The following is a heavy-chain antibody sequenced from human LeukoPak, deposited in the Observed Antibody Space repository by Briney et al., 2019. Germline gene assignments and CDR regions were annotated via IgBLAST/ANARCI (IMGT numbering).Heavy chain of an antibody. D-gene: IGHD1-26*01. CDR3: ARDFRYSGSYHHWFDP. CDR1: GFTFSVYS. V-gene: IGHV3-21*01. CDR2: ISSSGTYI. Sequence: GGSLRLSCAASGFTFSVYSINWVRQAPGRGLEWVSSISSSGTYIYYADTVKGRFTISRDNAKNSLSLQMNSLRAEDTAVYYCARDFRYSGSYHHWFDPWGQGTLVTVSS. J-gene: IGHJ5*02.